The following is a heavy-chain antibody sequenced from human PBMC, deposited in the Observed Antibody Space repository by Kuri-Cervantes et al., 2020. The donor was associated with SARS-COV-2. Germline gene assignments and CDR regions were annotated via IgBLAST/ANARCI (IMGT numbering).Heavy chain of an antibody. J-gene: IGHJ5*02. Sequence: SCQGSGYSFTSYWIGWLRQMPGKGLEWMGIIYPSDSETRYRPSFQGQVTISADKSNMTACLQWSGLKASDHAMCYCARLTIRAGYSRGWFHAFDPWGQGTLVTVSS. CDR3: ARLTIRAGYSRGWFHAFDP. CDR2: IYPSDSET. V-gene: IGHV5-51*01. CDR1: GYSFTSYW. D-gene: IGHD6-19*01.